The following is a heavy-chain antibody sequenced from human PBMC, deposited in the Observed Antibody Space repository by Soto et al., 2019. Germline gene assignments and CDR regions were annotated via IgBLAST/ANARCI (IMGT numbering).Heavy chain of an antibody. CDR3: ARELADFGGEFWWFDP. CDR2: IIPIFGTA. CDR1: GGTFSSYA. Sequence: QVQLVQSGAEVKKPGSSVKVSCKASGGTFSSYAISWVRQAPGQGLEWMGGIIPIFGTANYAQKFQGRATITADESTSTAYMELSSLRSEDTAVYYCARELADFGGEFWWFDPWGQGTLVTVSS. J-gene: IGHJ5*02. D-gene: IGHD3-16*01. V-gene: IGHV1-69*01.